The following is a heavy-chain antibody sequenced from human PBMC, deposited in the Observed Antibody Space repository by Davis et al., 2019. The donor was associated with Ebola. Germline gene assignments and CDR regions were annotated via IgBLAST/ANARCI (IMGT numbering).Heavy chain of an antibody. CDR2: INHSGST. CDR3: ARDIYYYDMDV. V-gene: IGHV4-4*02. CDR1: GGSISSSNW. J-gene: IGHJ6*02. Sequence: SETLSLTCAVSGGSISSSNWWSWVRQPPGKGLEWIGEINHSGSTNYNPSLKSRVTISVDTSKNQFSLKLSSVTAADTAMYYCARDIYYYDMDVWGQGTTVTVSS.